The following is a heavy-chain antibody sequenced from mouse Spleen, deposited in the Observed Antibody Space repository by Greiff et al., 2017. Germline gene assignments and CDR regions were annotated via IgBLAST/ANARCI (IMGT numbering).Heavy chain of an antibody. CDR1: GYSITSDYA. D-gene: IGHD3-1*01. V-gene: IGHV3-2*02. CDR3: AKVGGAMDY. J-gene: IGHJ4*01. Sequence: EVQLVESGPGLVKPSQSLSLTCTVTGYSITSDYAWNWIRQFPGNKLEWMGYISYSGSTSYNPSLKSRISITRDTSKNQFFLQLNSVTTEDTATYYCAKVGGAMDYWGQGTSVTVSS. CDR2: ISYSGST.